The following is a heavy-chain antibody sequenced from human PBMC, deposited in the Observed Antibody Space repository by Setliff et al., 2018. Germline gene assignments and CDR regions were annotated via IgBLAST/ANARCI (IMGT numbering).Heavy chain of an antibody. D-gene: IGHD6-19*01. Sequence: SVKVSCKASGYTFIYYYIHWVRQAPGQGLEWMGLINPSGGGTIYARKFQGRVTMARETSTSTVYMELSGLRSEDTAVYYCARVYLAGSGWDKANALDIWGQGTMVTVS. V-gene: IGHV1-46*03. CDR3: ARVYLAGSGWDKANALDI. CDR1: GYTFIYYY. CDR2: INPSGGGT. J-gene: IGHJ3*02.